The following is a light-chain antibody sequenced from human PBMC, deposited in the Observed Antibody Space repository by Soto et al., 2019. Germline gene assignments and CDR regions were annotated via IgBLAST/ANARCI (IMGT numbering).Light chain of an antibody. CDR2: DVS. Sequence: QSALTQPASVSGSPGQSITISCTGTSSDVGGYNYVSWYQRHPGKAPKLMIYDVSNRPSGVSNRFSGSKSGNTASLTISGLQAEDEADYYCSSYTSSLVVFGGGTKLTVL. CDR3: SSYTSSLVV. J-gene: IGLJ2*01. V-gene: IGLV2-14*01. CDR1: SSDVGGYNY.